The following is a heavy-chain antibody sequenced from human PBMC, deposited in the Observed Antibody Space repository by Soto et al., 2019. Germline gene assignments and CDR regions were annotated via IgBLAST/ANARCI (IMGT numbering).Heavy chain of an antibody. J-gene: IGHJ2*01. CDR3: TTDLRDSWYFDL. Sequence: EVQLVESGGGLVKPGGSLRLSCAASGFTFNNAWMNWVRQAPGKGLEWVGRIKSKTDGGTTDYAAPVKGRFTISRXXSKNTLYLRMNSLKTEDTAVYYCTTDLRDSWYFDLWGRGTLVTVSS. CDR2: IKSKTDGGTT. CDR1: GFTFNNAW. V-gene: IGHV3-15*07.